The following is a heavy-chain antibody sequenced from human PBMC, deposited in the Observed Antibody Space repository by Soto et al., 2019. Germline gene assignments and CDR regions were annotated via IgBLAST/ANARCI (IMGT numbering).Heavy chain of an antibody. J-gene: IGHJ6*03. V-gene: IGHV4-59*01. D-gene: IGHD3-9*01. CDR3: AGKSLYFDWLLSGNYYYYYMDV. CDR1: GGSISSYY. Sequence: PSETLSLTCTVSGGSISSYYWSWIRQPPGKGLEWIGYIYYSGSTNYNPSLKSRVTISVDTSENQFSLKLSSVTAADTAVYYCAGKSLYFDWLLSGNYYYYYMDVWGKGTTVTVSS. CDR2: IYYSGST.